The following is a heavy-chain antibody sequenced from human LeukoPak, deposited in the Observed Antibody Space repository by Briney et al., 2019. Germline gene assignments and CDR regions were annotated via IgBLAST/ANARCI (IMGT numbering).Heavy chain of an antibody. CDR3: ARASFRRGYCSGGSCLWAFDI. D-gene: IGHD2-15*01. Sequence: KPSETLSLTCAVYGGSFSGYYWSWIRQPPGKGREWIGEINHSGSTNYNPSLKSRVTISVDTSKNQFSLKLSSVTAADTALYYCARASFRRGYCSGGSCLWAFDIWGQGTMVTVSS. V-gene: IGHV4-34*01. J-gene: IGHJ3*02. CDR1: GGSFSGYY. CDR2: INHSGST.